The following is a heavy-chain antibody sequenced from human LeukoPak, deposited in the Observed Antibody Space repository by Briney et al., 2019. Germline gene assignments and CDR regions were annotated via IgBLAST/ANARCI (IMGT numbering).Heavy chain of an antibody. V-gene: IGHV1-2*02. Sequence: ASVKVSCKASGYTFIDYYIHWVRQAPGQGLEWMGWIDPNSGGTNYAQKFQGRVTMTRDTSISTAYMELSRLRSGDTAVYYCARDPSPSWIVVVTDYGMDVWGQGTTVTVSS. D-gene: IGHD2-21*02. CDR2: IDPNSGGT. CDR3: ARDPSPSWIVVVTDYGMDV. CDR1: GYTFIDYY. J-gene: IGHJ6*02.